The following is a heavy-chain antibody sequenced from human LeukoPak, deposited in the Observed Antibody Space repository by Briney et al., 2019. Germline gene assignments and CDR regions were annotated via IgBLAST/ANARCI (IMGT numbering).Heavy chain of an antibody. CDR1: GYTLTSYY. V-gene: IGHV1-46*01. J-gene: IGHJ3*02. CDR2: ISPSGAST. Sequence: APVKVSCKASGYTLTSYYMHGVRQAPGQGLEWMGIISPSGASTTYAQNFQGRVTMTRDMSTSTVYMELSSLKSEDTAVYYCARGSSRSPRDAFDIWGQGTMVTVSS. CDR3: ARGSSRSPRDAFDI.